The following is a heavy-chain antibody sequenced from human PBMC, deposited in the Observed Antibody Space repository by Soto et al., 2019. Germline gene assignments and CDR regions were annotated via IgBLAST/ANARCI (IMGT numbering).Heavy chain of an antibody. Sequence: QVQLVQSGAEVKKPGSSVKVSCKASGGTFSSYAISWVRQAPGQGLEWMGGIIPIFGTANYAQKFQGRVTITADESTSTAYMELSSLRSEDTAVYYCASDLKDIVVVVAATPYYYYYGMDVWGQGTTVTVSS. CDR3: ASDLKDIVVVVAATPYYYYYGMDV. V-gene: IGHV1-69*01. CDR2: IIPIFGTA. J-gene: IGHJ6*02. D-gene: IGHD2-15*01. CDR1: GGTFSSYA.